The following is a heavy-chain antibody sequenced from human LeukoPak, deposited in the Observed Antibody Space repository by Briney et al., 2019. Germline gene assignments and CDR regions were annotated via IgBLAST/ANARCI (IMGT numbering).Heavy chain of an antibody. V-gene: IGHV3-23*01. CDR3: AKRSHDYGDYVVDY. D-gene: IGHD4-17*01. Sequence: GGSLRLSCAASGFTFSSSAMSWVRQVPGKGLEWVSGISASGGSTYYADSVKGRFTISRDNSKNTLYLQMNSLRAEDTAVYYCAKRSHDYGDYVVDYWGQGTLVTVSS. J-gene: IGHJ4*02. CDR2: ISASGGST. CDR1: GFTFSSSA.